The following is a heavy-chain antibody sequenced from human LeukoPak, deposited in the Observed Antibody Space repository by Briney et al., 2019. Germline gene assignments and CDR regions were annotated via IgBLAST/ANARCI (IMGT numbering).Heavy chain of an antibody. CDR1: GGSISGSY. CDR3: ARTGYSSDYYGMDA. V-gene: IGHV4-59*01. Sequence: SETVSLTCIVSGGSISGSYWSWIRQPPGKGLEWIGYVYYRGNTNYNPSLKSRVSISVDMSKNQFSLKLRSVTAADTAVYYCARTGYSSDYYGMDAWGQGTTVTVSS. J-gene: IGHJ6*02. CDR2: VYYRGNT. D-gene: IGHD6-13*01.